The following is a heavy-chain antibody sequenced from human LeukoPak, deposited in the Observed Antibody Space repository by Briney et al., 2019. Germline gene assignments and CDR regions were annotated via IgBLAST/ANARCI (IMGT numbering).Heavy chain of an antibody. CDR3: ARVSVVYGMDV. CDR1: GYTFTNYY. V-gene: IGHV1-46*01. J-gene: IGHJ6*02. Sequence: ASVTVSCKASGYTFTNYYMNWVRQAPGQGLEWMGITNPSGGSTSYAQKFQDRVAMTRDTSTSTVYMELSSLTSEDTAVYYCARVSVVYGMDVWGRGTTVTVSS. CDR2: TNPSGGST.